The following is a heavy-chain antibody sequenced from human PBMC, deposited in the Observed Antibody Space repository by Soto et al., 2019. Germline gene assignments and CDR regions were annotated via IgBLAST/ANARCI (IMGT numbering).Heavy chain of an antibody. CDR2: IYYSGST. Sequence: SETLSLTCTVSGGSISSGGYYWSWICQHPRKGLEWIGYIYYSGSTYCNPSLKSRVTISVDTSKNQFSLKLSSVTAADTAVYYCARDTEFFDYWGQGTLVTVSS. CDR1: GGSISSGGYY. V-gene: IGHV4-31*03. D-gene: IGHD2-8*02. J-gene: IGHJ4*02. CDR3: ARDTEFFDY.